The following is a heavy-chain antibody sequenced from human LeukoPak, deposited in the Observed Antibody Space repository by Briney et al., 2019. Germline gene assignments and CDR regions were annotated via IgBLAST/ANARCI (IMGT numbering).Heavy chain of an antibody. Sequence: SETLSLTCTVPGGSIISYYWSWIRQSPGEGLEWIGYTYYSGSTNYKPSLKSRVTISVDTSKNQFSLKLSSVTAADTAVYYCASSHGYSSSWEHDYWGQGTLVTVSS. V-gene: IGHV4-59*12. CDR1: GGSIISYY. D-gene: IGHD6-13*01. CDR3: ASSHGYSSSWEHDY. CDR2: TYYSGST. J-gene: IGHJ4*02.